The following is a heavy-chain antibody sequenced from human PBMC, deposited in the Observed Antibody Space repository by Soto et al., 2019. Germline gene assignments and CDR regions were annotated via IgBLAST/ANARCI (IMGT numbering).Heavy chain of an antibody. J-gene: IGHJ4*02. D-gene: IGHD4-4*01. CDR2: IYYSGST. CDR3: ARRPYSNFVVDY. Sequence: TSETLSLTCTVSGGSISSSSYYWGWIRQPPGKGLEWIGSIYYSGSTYYNPSLKSRVTISVDTSKNQFSLKLSSVTAADTAVYYCARRPYSNFVVDYWGQGTLVTVSS. V-gene: IGHV4-39*01. CDR1: GGSISSSSYY.